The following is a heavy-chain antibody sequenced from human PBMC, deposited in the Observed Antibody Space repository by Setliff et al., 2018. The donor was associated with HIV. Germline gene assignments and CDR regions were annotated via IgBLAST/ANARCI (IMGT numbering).Heavy chain of an antibody. CDR2: IYGSGTT. D-gene: IGHD6-13*01. Sequence: SETLSLTCSVAGASMTSHYLTWIRQPRGMGLEWIGNIYGSGTTNYNPSLKNRVAISVDTSKNQFSLKLTSVTPADTAVYYCARRSGAAVFYYFDYWGQGTLVTVSS. CDR3: ARRSGAAVFYYFDY. CDR1: GASMTSHY. V-gene: IGHV4-59*11. J-gene: IGHJ4*02.